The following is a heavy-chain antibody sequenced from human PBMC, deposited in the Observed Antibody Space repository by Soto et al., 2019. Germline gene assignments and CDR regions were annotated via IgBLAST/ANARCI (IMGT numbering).Heavy chain of an antibody. CDR3: AKDFGYSGYDWDYYFDY. CDR1: GSTFSSYA. Sequence: PGGSLRLSCAASGSTFSSYAMSWVRQAPGKGLEWVSAISGSGGSTYYAGSVKGRFTISRDNSKNTLYLQMNSLRAEDTAVYYCAKDFGYSGYDWDYYFDYWGQGTLVTVSS. CDR2: ISGSGGST. J-gene: IGHJ4*02. V-gene: IGHV3-23*01. D-gene: IGHD5-12*01.